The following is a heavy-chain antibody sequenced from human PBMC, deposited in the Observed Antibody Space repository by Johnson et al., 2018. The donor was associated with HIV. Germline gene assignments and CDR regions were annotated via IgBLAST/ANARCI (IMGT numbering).Heavy chain of an antibody. CDR2: ISGSGGST. D-gene: IGHD2-8*02. V-gene: IGHV3-23*04. CDR3: ARGPGGFGAFDI. J-gene: IGHJ3*02. CDR1: GFTFSSYA. Sequence: MLLVESGGGLVQPGGSLRLSCAASGFTFSSYAMSWVRQAPGKGLEWVSAISGSGGSTYYADSVKGRFTISRDNAKNTLYLQMNSLRAEDTAVYYCARGPGGFGAFDIWGQGTMVTVSS.